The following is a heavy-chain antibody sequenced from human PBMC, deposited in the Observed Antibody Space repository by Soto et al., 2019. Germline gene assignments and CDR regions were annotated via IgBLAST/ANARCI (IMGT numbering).Heavy chain of an antibody. D-gene: IGHD3-22*01. V-gene: IGHV4-30-4*01. Sequence: SETLSLTCTVSGGSISSGDYYWSWIRQPPGKGLEWIGYIYYSGSTYYNPSLKSRVTISVDTSKNQFSLKLSSVTAADTAVYYCARDGFTYYYDSSGYVWGQGTLVTVSS. CDR1: GGSISSGDYY. CDR3: ARDGFTYYYDSSGYV. J-gene: IGHJ4*02. CDR2: IYYSGST.